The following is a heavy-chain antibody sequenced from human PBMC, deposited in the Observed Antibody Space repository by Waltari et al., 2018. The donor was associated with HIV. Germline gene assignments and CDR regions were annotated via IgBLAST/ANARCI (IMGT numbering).Heavy chain of an antibody. D-gene: IGHD2-15*01. CDR2: ISGGGVST. J-gene: IGHJ6*02. CDR1: GFPFRTYA. Sequence: EVQLLESGGGLVQPGGSLRLSCAASGFPFRTYAMTWVRQAPGKGLGWVSGISGGGVSTYYADSVKGRFTVSRDNSKNLLLFQLNSLRAEDTALYYCAKGLGYGSGNRRYLDFVMDVWGQGTTVTVSS. V-gene: IGHV3-23*01. CDR3: AKGLGYGSGNRRYLDFVMDV.